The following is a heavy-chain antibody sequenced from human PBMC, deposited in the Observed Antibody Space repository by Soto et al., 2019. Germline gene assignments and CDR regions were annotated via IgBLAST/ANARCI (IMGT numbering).Heavy chain of an antibody. J-gene: IGHJ4*02. Sequence: QVQLQESGPGLVKPSETLSLTCTVSGGSISSYYWSWIRQPPGKGLEWIGYIYYSGSTNYNPSLKSRVTISVDTSKNQFSLKLSSVTAADTAVYYCARVRGYCSGGSCYGYFDYWGQGTLVTVSS. CDR3: ARVRGYCSGGSCYGYFDY. CDR2: IYYSGST. D-gene: IGHD2-15*01. CDR1: GGSISSYY. V-gene: IGHV4-59*01.